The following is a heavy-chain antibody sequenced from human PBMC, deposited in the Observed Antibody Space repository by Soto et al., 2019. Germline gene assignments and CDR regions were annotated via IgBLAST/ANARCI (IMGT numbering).Heavy chain of an antibody. Sequence: GGSLRLSCAASGFTFDDYAMHWVRQAPGKGLEWVSGISWNSGSIGYADSVKGRFTISRDNAKNSLYLQMNSLRAEDTAVYYCAKGSTMVRGVIVYWGQGTLVTVSS. CDR1: GFTFDDYA. CDR2: ISWNSGSI. J-gene: IGHJ4*02. CDR3: AKGSTMVRGVIVY. D-gene: IGHD3-10*01. V-gene: IGHV3-9*01.